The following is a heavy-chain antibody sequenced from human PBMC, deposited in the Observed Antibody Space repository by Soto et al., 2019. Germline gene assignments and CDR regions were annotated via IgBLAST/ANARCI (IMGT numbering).Heavy chain of an antibody. CDR3: XXXXXXXGVVPAALN. CDR2: ISGSGGST. D-gene: IGHD2-2*01. V-gene: IGHV3-23*01. CDR1: GHTFHNYA. Sequence: EVQLLESGGGLEQPGGSLRLSCVGSGHTFHNYAMTWVRQAPGKGLEWVSGISGSGGSTYYADSVRGRFTISRDDSKNXXXXXXXXXXXXXXXXXXXXXXXXXXGVVPAALNWCQGTLVTVSS. J-gene: IGHJ4*02.